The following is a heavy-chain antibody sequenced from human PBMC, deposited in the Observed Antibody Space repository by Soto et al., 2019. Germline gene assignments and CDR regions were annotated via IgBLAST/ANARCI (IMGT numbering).Heavy chain of an antibody. V-gene: IGHV3-33*01. CDR3: TRDTEWRDIEDRDADNIDT. CDR2: IWYDGSNK. J-gene: IGHJ5*02. D-gene: IGHD5-12*01. CDR1: GFTFSSYG. Sequence: QVQLVESGGGVVQPGRSLRLSCAASGFTFSSYGMHWFRQAPGKGLEWVAVIWYDGSNKYYADSVKGRFTISRDNSKNTLKLQMDSLRDEDTYLYYCTRDTEWRDIEDRDADNIDTWGQGTLVTVSS.